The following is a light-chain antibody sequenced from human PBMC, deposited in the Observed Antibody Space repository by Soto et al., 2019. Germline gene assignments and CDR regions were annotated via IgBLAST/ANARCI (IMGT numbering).Light chain of an antibody. CDR3: MQGSHWPPIT. J-gene: IGKJ5*01. CDR1: QSLVHRDGNTY. CDR2: KVS. V-gene: IGKV2-30*02. Sequence: DVVGTQSPLSLPVTLGQAASISCRSSQSLVHRDGNTYLSWFHQRPGQSPRRLIYKVSNRDAGIPDRSRGSGSGTEFTLKISRVEAEDVGVYYGMQGSHWPPITFGQGTRLEIK.